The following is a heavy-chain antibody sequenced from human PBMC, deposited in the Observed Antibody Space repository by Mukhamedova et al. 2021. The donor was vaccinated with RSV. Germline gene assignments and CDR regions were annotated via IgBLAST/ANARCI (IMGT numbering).Heavy chain of an antibody. V-gene: IGHV3-30*02. Sequence: EWVAFIRYDGSNKYYADSVKGRFTISRDNSKNTLYLQMNSLRAEDTAVYYCAKAGGCSSTSCYLGVYYYYMDVWGQGTTVTVSS. CDR3: AKAGGCSSTSCYLGVYYYYMDV. D-gene: IGHD2-2*01. CDR2: IRYDGSNK. J-gene: IGHJ6*03.